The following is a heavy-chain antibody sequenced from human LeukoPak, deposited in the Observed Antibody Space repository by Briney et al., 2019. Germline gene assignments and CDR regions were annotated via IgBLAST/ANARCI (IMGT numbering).Heavy chain of an antibody. CDR3: ARGIADPYSFDS. J-gene: IGHJ4*02. Sequence: PSETLSLTCTVSGGSINFYYWSWIRQPAGKGLEWIGRIYSTGSTNYSPSLKSRVTMSVDKSKNQFSLNLSSVTAADTAVYYCARGIADPYSFDSWGQGALVTVSS. V-gene: IGHV4-4*07. D-gene: IGHD6-13*01. CDR1: GGSINFYY. CDR2: IYSTGST.